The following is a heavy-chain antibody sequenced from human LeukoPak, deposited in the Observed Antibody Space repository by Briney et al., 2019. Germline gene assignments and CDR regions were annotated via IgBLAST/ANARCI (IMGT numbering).Heavy chain of an antibody. J-gene: IGHJ4*02. Sequence: PGGSLRLSCAASGFTISTYVMNWVRQAPGKGLEWVSSVSESADRTFYADSVKGRFTISRDNSKNTLYLQMNSLRAEDTAVYYCAKYLPNQLLKDWGQGTLVTVSS. CDR3: AKYLPNQLLKD. CDR2: VSESADRT. CDR1: GFTISTYV. D-gene: IGHD2-2*01. V-gene: IGHV3-23*01.